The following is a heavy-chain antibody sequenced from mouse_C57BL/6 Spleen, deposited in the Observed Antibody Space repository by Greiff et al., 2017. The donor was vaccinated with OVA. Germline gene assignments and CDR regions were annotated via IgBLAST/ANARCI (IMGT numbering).Heavy chain of an antibody. CDR3: TTSYDYDVRLKGY. D-gene: IGHD2-4*01. Sequence: EVMLVESGAELVRPGASVKLSCTASGFNIKDDYMHWVKQRPEQGLEWIGWIDPENGDTEYASKFQGKATITADTSSNTAYLQLSSLTSEDTAVYYCTTSYDYDVRLKGYWGQGTTLTVSS. CDR2: IDPENGDT. V-gene: IGHV14-4*01. CDR1: GFNIKDDY. J-gene: IGHJ2*01.